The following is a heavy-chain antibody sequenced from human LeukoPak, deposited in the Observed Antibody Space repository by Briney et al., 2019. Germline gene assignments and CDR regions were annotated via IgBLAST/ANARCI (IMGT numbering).Heavy chain of an antibody. CDR1: GDSLNSYY. CDR3: AGRAARFSDY. CDR2: IFYSGSS. D-gene: IGHD6-25*01. J-gene: IGHJ4*02. Sequence: SETLSLTCTVSGDSLNSYYWSWIRQPPGEGLQWIGYIFYSGSSNYNASLTSRVAISVDTSKNQFSLKLTSVTAADTAVYYCAGRAARFSDYWGQGILVTVSS. V-gene: IGHV4-59*01.